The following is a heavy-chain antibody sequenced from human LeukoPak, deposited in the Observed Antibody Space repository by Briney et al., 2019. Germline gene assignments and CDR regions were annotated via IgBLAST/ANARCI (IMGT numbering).Heavy chain of an antibody. J-gene: IGHJ3*02. Sequence: SETLSLTCTVSGVSINNDDYYWTWVRQHPGKGLEWIGYIYYSGSTNYNPSLKSRVTISVDTSKNQFSLKLSSVTAADTAVYYCARGAGYGSSHAAFDIWGQGTMVTVSS. V-gene: IGHV4-61*08. CDR1: GVSINNDDYY. D-gene: IGHD3-10*01. CDR3: ARGAGYGSSHAAFDI. CDR2: IYYSGST.